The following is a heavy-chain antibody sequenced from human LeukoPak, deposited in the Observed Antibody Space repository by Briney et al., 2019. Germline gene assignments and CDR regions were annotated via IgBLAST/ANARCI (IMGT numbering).Heavy chain of an antibody. D-gene: IGHD2-15*01. J-gene: IGHJ4*02. V-gene: IGHV3-23*01. Sequence: GGSLRLSCAASGFTFSSYVMSWVRQAPGKGLEWVSTITGSGGNTYYADSVKGRFTISRDNSKNTLHLQMDSLSAEDTALYYCARRGYCGGGTCNRNFEFWGQGTLVTVSS. CDR3: ARRGYCGGGTCNRNFEF. CDR2: ITGSGGNT. CDR1: GFTFSSYV.